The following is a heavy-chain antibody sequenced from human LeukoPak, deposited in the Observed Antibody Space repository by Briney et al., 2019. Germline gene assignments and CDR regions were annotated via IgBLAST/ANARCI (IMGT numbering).Heavy chain of an antibody. D-gene: IGHD4/OR15-4a*01. Sequence: PGWSLTQSFAATGLTVSRNYMNGLRQPRGKGLEWVSVIYSGGSKYYADSVKGRFTISRDNSKNTLYLQMNSLRAEDTAVYYCARELTYYFDYWGQGTLVTVSS. CDR1: GLTVSRNY. J-gene: IGHJ4*02. CDR3: ARELTYYFDY. V-gene: IGHV3-66*01. CDR2: IYSGGSK.